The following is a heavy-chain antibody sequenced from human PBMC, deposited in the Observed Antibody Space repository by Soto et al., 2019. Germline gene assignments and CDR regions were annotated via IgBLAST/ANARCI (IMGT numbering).Heavy chain of an antibody. Sequence: QVQLVESGGGVVQPGRSLRLSCAASGFTFSTYAMHWVRQAPGKGLEWVAVISYDGSNKYYADSVKGRFTISRDNSKNTLYLKMNSLRAEDTAVYYCGRESGGGLGGQGTLVTVSS. CDR2: ISYDGSNK. CDR3: GRESGGGL. D-gene: IGHD3-16*01. J-gene: IGHJ4*02. V-gene: IGHV3-30-3*01. CDR1: GFTFSTYA.